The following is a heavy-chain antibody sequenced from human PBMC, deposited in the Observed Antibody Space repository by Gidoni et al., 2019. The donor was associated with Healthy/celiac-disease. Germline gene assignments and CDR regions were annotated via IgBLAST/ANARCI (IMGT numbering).Heavy chain of an antibody. CDR1: GFPLSSYT. J-gene: IGHJ5*02. Sequence: EVQLVDSGGGLVKPGGSVTPPCDASGFPLSSYTMNWVRQAPGKGLEWVSSIRSSSSYIYYADSGKGRFTISRDNAKNSLYLQMNSLRAEDTAVYYCARDNAAYFDWLLRPHNWFDPWGQGTLVTVSS. CDR3: ARDNAAYFDWLLRPHNWFDP. CDR2: IRSSSSYI. D-gene: IGHD3-9*01. V-gene: IGHV3-21*01.